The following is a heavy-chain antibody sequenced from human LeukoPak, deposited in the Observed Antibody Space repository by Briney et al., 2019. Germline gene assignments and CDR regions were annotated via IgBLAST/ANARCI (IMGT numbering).Heavy chain of an antibody. D-gene: IGHD3-10*01. CDR1: GGSVSSGDYS. V-gene: IGHV4-30-2*01. CDR2: IYHSGST. J-gene: IGHJ5*02. Sequence: SETLSLTCAVSGGSVSSGDYSWSWIRQPPGKGLEWIGYIYHSGSTNYNPSLKSRVTISVDRSKNQFSLKLSSVTAADTAVYYCARVLISNSGSYDPLNWFDPWGQGTLVTVSS. CDR3: ARVLISNSGSYDPLNWFDP.